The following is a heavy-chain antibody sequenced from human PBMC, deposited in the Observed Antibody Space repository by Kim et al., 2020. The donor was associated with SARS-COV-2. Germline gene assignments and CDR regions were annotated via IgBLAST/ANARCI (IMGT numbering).Heavy chain of an antibody. V-gene: IGHV4-39*01. J-gene: IGHJ4*02. D-gene: IGHD6-6*01. CDR3: ARQSTFPYSSPSYFDY. Sequence: PSLKRRVTISVDTSKNQCDLKLSSVTAADTGVYYCARQSTFPYSSPSYFDYWGQGTLVTVSS.